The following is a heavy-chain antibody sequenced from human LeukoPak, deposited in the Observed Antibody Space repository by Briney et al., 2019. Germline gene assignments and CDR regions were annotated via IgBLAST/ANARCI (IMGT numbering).Heavy chain of an antibody. V-gene: IGHV1-18*01. CDR3: ARERTILTGYYRPSEDYFDY. Sequence: ASVKVSCKASGYTFTNYGISWVRQAPGQGLEWMGWISAYNTNTNYAQKFQGRVTMTTDTSTSTVYMALTSLRSDDTAVYYCARERTILTGYYRPSEDYFDYWGQGTLVTVSS. D-gene: IGHD3-9*01. CDR1: GYTFTNYG. J-gene: IGHJ4*02. CDR2: ISAYNTNT.